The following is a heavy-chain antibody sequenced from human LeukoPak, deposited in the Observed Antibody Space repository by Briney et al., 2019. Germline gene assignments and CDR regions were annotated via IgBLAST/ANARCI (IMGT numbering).Heavy chain of an antibody. CDR2: ISGSGGST. Sequence: GSLRLSCAASGFTFSSYAMSWVRQAPGKGLEWVSAISGSGGSTYYADSVKGRFTISRDNSKNTLYLQMNSLRAEDTAVYYCAKRSITMVRGVTYYYGMDVWGKGTTVTVPS. CDR1: GFTFSSYA. D-gene: IGHD3-10*01. J-gene: IGHJ6*04. V-gene: IGHV3-23*01. CDR3: AKRSITMVRGVTYYYGMDV.